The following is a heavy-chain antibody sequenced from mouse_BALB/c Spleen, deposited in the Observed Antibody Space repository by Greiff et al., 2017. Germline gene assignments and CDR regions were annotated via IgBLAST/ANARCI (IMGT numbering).Heavy chain of an antibody. Sequence: EVKVVESGGGLVKPGGSLKLSCAASGFTFSSYAMSWVRQSPEKRLEWVAEISSGGSYTYYPDTVTGRFTISRDNAKNTLYLEMSSLRSEDTAMYYCARDYGSSSYAMDYWGQGTSVTVSS. CDR3: ARDYGSSSYAMDY. CDR2: ISSGGSYT. V-gene: IGHV5-9-4*01. CDR1: GFTFSSYA. D-gene: IGHD1-1*01. J-gene: IGHJ4*01.